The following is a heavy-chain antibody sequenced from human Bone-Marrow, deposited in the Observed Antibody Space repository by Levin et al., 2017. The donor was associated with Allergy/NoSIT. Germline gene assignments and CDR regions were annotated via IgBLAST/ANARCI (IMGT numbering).Heavy chain of an antibody. J-gene: IGHJ4*02. V-gene: IGHV3-30*04. D-gene: IGHD6-6*01. CDR3: ARDPSIEAPRTFDY. Sequence: GESLKISCAASGFTFSSYAMHWVRQAPGKGLEWVAVISYDGSNKYYADSVKGRFTISRDNSKNTLYLQMNSLRAEDTAVYYCARDPSIEAPRTFDYWGQGTLVTVSS. CDR1: GFTFSSYA. CDR2: ISYDGSNK.